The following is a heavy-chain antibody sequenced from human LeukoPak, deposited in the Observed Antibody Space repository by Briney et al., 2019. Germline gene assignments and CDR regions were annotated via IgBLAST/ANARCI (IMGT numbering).Heavy chain of an antibody. CDR1: GFTFSSYS. Sequence: GGSLRLSCAASGFTFSSYSMNWVRQAPGKGLEWVASISSSGYIFYADSVKGRFTVSRDNAKNSLYLQISNLRAEDTALYYCARDRGYCSSGSCYGLYFDSWGQGTLVTVSS. V-gene: IGHV3-21*01. D-gene: IGHD2-15*01. CDR2: ISSSGYI. CDR3: ARDRGYCSSGSCYGLYFDS. J-gene: IGHJ4*02.